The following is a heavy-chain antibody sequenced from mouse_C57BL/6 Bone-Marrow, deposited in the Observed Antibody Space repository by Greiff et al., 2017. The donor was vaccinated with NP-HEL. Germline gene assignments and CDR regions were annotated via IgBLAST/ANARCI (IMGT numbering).Heavy chain of an antibody. CDR2: IDPSDSYT. CDR1: GYTFTSYW. J-gene: IGHJ1*03. Sequence: QVQLQQPGAELVRPGTSVKLSCKASGYTFTSYWMHWVKQRPGQGLEWIGVIDPSDSYTNYNQKFKGKAKLTVDTSSSKAYMQLSSLTSEDSAFYYCARNGFWGTGTTVTVSS. V-gene: IGHV1-59*01. CDR3: ARNGF.